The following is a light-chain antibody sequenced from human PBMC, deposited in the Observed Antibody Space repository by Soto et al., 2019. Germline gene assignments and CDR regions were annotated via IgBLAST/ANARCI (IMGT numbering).Light chain of an antibody. CDR1: QGISNY. CDR3: EKYNSAART. Sequence: DIQMTQSPSSLSASVGDRVTITCRASQGISNYLAWYQQKPRKVPKLLIYAASTLQSGVPSRFSGSGSGTDFTLTISSLQPEDVATYYCEKYNSAARTFGQGTKVEIK. J-gene: IGKJ1*01. CDR2: AAS. V-gene: IGKV1-27*01.